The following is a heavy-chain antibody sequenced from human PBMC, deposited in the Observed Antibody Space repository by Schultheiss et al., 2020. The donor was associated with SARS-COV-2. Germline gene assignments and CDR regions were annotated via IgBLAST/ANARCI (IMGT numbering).Heavy chain of an antibody. V-gene: IGHV4-34*01. J-gene: IGHJ4*02. CDR1: GGSISSYY. CDR3: ARDTAMFDY. Sequence: SETLSLTCTVSGGSISSYYWSWIRQPPGKGLEWIGEIYHSGSTNYNPSLKSRVTISVDTSKNQFSLKMSSVTAEDTAVYYCARDTAMFDYWGQGTLVTVSS. CDR2: IYHSGST. D-gene: IGHD5-18*01.